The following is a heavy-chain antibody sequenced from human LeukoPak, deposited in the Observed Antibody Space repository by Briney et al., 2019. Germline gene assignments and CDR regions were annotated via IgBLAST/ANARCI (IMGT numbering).Heavy chain of an antibody. CDR2: INHSGST. CDR1: GGSFSGYY. J-gene: IGHJ6*02. V-gene: IGHV4-34*01. Sequence: SETLSLTCAVYGGSFSGYYWRWIRQPPGKGLEWIGEINHSGSTNYNPSLKSRVTISVDTSKNQFSLKLSSVTAADTAVYYCASLPDRYSGSYPIYYYGMDVWGQGTTVTVSS. CDR3: ASLPDRYSGSYPIYYYGMDV. D-gene: IGHD3-10*01.